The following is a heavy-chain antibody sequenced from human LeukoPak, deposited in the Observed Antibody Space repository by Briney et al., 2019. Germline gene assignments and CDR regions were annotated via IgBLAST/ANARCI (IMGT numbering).Heavy chain of an antibody. D-gene: IGHD6-13*01. J-gene: IGHJ4*02. Sequence: GGSLRLSCAASGFSFSTYTMNWVRQAPGKGLNWVSYISSSSSTIYYADSVKGRFTISRDNANNSLYLQMNSLRDEDTAVYYCARARRYRSSWYHDYWGQGSLVTVSP. CDR1: GFSFSTYT. CDR3: ARARRYRSSWYHDY. CDR2: ISSSSSTI. V-gene: IGHV3-48*02.